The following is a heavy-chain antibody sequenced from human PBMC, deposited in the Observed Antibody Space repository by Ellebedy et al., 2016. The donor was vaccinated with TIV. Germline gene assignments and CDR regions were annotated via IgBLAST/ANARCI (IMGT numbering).Heavy chain of an antibody. J-gene: IGHJ4*02. D-gene: IGHD3-22*01. V-gene: IGHV4-59*01. CDR2: IYYSGST. CDR1: GGSISSYY. Sequence: MPGGSLRLSCTVSGGSISSYYWSRIRQPPGKGLEWIGYIYYSGSTNYNPSLKSRVTISVDTSKNQFSLKLSSVTAADTAVYYCARVSSGSLDYWGQGTLVTVSS. CDR3: ARVSSGSLDY.